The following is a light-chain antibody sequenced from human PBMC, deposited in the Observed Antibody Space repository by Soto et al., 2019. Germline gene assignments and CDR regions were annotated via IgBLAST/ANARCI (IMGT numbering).Light chain of an antibody. Sequence: EIVMTQSPATLSVSPGERATLSCRASQSVSGNLAWYQQKPGQAPRLLIYGASTRAIGIPARFSGSGSGTEFTLTISSLQSEDFAVYYCQQYNNWAPITFGQGTRLEIK. V-gene: IGKV3-15*01. CDR3: QQYNNWAPIT. CDR1: QSVSGN. CDR2: GAS. J-gene: IGKJ5*01.